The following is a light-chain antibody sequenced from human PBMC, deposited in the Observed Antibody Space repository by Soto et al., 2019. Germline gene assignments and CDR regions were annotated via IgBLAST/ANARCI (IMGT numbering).Light chain of an antibody. CDR2: EVS. V-gene: IGLV2-14*01. J-gene: IGLJ2*01. CDR3: SSYTSISTYVV. Sequence: QCVLTQPASVCGSPGQSITISCTRTSSDIGNYNFVSWYQQHPGKAPKLMIYEVSNRPSGVSDRFSGSKSGNTASLTISGLRAEDEADYYCSSYTSISTYVVFGGGTKLTV. CDR1: SSDIGNYNF.